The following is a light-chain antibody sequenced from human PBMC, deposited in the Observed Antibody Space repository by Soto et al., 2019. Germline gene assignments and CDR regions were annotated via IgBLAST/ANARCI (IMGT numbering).Light chain of an antibody. CDR1: SSDVGVYNY. CDR2: DVT. Sequence: QSALTQPASVSGSPGQSITISCTGTSSDVGVYNYVSWYQQHPGKAPKLMIYDVTNRPSGVSNRFSGSKSGNTASLTISGLQADDEADYYCSSYTSSTSVVFGGGTKVTVL. J-gene: IGLJ2*01. CDR3: SSYTSSTSVV. V-gene: IGLV2-14*01.